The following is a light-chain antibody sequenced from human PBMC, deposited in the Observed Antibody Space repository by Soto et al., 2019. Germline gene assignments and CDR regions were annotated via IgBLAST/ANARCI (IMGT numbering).Light chain of an antibody. J-gene: IGKJ4*01. V-gene: IGKV3-20*01. Sequence: EVVLTQSPGTLFLSPGERATLFCRASQSVNSNYLAWYQQKPGQAPSLLIYGTSSRAIGIPDRFSGSGSGTDFTLTISRLEPEDFAVYYCQQYDNSQLTFGGGTKVEIK. CDR2: GTS. CDR1: QSVNSNY. CDR3: QQYDNSQLT.